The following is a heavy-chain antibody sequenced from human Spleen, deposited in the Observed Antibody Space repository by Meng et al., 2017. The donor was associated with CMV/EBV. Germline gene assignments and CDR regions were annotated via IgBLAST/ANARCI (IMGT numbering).Heavy chain of an antibody. CDR2: IIPICGTA. V-gene: IGHV1-69*05. J-gene: IGHJ4*02. CDR3: ARIGVCGGDGCYTRDYNSRHFDY. Sequence: ISWVRQVPGQGLEWIGGIIPICGTANYAQKFQDRVAITTDHSTNTAYMEMRDLRFEGTAVYYCARIGVCGGDGCYTRDYNSRHFDYWGQGTLVTVSS. D-gene: IGHD2-21*02.